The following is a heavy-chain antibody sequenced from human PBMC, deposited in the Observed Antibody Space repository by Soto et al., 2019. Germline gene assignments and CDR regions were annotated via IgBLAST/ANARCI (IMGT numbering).Heavy chain of an antibody. Sequence: EVQLVESGGGLVKPGGSLRLSCAASGFTFSSYSMNWVRQAPGKGREWVSSISSSSFSINYADSVKGRFSISRDNAQNSLHLQMNNLRAEDTAVYYCARNESSNIYGMDVWGQGTTVTVSS. CDR2: ISSSSFSI. CDR1: GFTFSSYS. CDR3: ARNESSNIYGMDV. J-gene: IGHJ6*02. V-gene: IGHV3-21*01. D-gene: IGHD6-6*01.